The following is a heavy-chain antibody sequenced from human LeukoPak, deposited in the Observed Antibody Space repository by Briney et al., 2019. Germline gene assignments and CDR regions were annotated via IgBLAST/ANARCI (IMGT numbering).Heavy chain of an antibody. CDR1: GGSISSGNYY. V-gene: IGHV4-61*02. J-gene: IGHJ4*02. CDR2: IYTSGST. Sequence: SQTLSLTCNVSGGSISSGNYYWSWIRQPAGKGLEWIGRIYTSGSTYYNPSLKSRVTISVDTSKNQFSLKLSSVTAADTAVYYCASSRYDFWSGYYLDYWGQGTLVTVSS. D-gene: IGHD3-3*01. CDR3: ASSRYDFWSGYYLDY.